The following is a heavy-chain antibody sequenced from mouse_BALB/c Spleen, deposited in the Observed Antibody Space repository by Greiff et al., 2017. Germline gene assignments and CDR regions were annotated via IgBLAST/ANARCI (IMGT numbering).Heavy chain of an antibody. CDR1: GFSLTSYG. CDR3: ARRDYGSTWFAY. J-gene: IGHJ3*01. CDR2: IWSGGST. V-gene: IGHV2-2*02. Sequence: VMLVESGPGLVQPSQSLSITCTVSGFSLTSYGVHWVRQSPGKGLEWLGVIWSGGSTDYNAAFISRLSISKDNSKSQVFFKMNSLQANDTAIYYCARRDYGSTWFAYWGQGTLVTVSA. D-gene: IGHD2-1*01.